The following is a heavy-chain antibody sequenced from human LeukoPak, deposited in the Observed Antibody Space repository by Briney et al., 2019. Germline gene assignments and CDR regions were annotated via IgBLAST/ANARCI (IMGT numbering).Heavy chain of an antibody. CDR1: GGTLSSYA. V-gene: IGHV1-69*04. Sequence: ASVKVSCKASGGTLSSYAISWVRQAPGQGLEWMGRIIPILGIANYAQKFQGRVTITADKSTSTAYMELSSLRSEDAAVYYCARADNYDSSGSHFDYWGQGTLVTVSS. D-gene: IGHD3-22*01. CDR2: IIPILGIA. CDR3: ARADNYDSSGSHFDY. J-gene: IGHJ4*02.